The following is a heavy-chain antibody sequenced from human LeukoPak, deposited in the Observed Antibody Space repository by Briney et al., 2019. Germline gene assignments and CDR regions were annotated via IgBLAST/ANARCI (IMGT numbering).Heavy chain of an antibody. CDR3: ARAVEYSSSRRLGPPCYYYMDV. Sequence: ASETLCFTSSVSTFTICGIGWTRHGHAPGLEWMGWISIYNSNTNYAQTLHGRVTMTTDTSTSKAFTQLLSTRTDDTAVYYCARAVEYSSSRRLGPPCYYYMDVWGKGTTVTVSS. V-gene: IGHV1-18*01. J-gene: IGHJ6*03. D-gene: IGHD6-6*01. CDR2: ISIYNSNT. CDR1: VSTFTICG.